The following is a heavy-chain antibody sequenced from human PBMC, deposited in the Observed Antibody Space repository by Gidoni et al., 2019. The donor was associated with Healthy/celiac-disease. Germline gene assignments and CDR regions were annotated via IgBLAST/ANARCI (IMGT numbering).Heavy chain of an antibody. CDR3: AKEAWGIFGEVYYGIDV. J-gene: IGHJ6*02. D-gene: IGHD3-3*01. Sequence: GKGLEWVAVISYDGSNKYYADAVKGRFTISRDNSKTTLSLQMTSLRAEDTAVYYCAKEAWGIFGEVYYGIDVWGQGTTVTVSS. V-gene: IGHV3-30*18. CDR2: ISYDGSNK.